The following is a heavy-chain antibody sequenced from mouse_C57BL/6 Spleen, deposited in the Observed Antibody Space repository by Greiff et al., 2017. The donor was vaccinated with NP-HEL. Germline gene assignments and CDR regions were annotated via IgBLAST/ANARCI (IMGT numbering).Heavy chain of an antibody. CDR3: ARSVITTVVAPFDY. Sequence: QVQLKQPGTELVKPGASVKLSCKASGYTFTSYWMHWVKQRPGQGLEWIGNINPSNGGTNYNEKFKSKATLTVDKSSSTAYMQLSSLTSEDSAVYYCARSVITTVVAPFDYWGQGTTLTVSS. CDR2: INPSNGGT. CDR1: GYTFTSYW. J-gene: IGHJ2*01. D-gene: IGHD1-1*01. V-gene: IGHV1-53*01.